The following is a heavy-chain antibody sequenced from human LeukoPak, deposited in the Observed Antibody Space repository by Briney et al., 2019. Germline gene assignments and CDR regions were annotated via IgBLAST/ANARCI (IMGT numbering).Heavy chain of an antibody. V-gene: IGHV1-46*01. J-gene: IGHJ4*02. CDR2: INPSGGST. CDR1: GYTFTSYY. Sequence: ASVKVSCKASGYTFTSYYMHWVRQAPGQGLEWMGIINPSGGSTSYARKFQGRVTMTRDTSTSTVYMELSSLRSEDTAVYYCAREWELWYYFDYWGQGTLVTVSS. D-gene: IGHD1-26*01. CDR3: AREWELWYYFDY.